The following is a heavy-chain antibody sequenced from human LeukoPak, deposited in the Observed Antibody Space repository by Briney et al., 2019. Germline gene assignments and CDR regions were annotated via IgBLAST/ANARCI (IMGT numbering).Heavy chain of an antibody. D-gene: IGHD3-10*01. CDR3: ASDSNYGSGMHHDY. V-gene: IGHV3-21*01. CDR2: ISSSSSYI. CDR1: GFTFSSYS. Sequence: GGSLRLSCAASGFTFSSYSMNWVRQAPGKGLEWVSSISSSSSYIYYADSVKGRFTISRDNAKNSLYLQMNSLRAEDTAVYYCASDSNYGSGMHHDYWGQGTLVTVSS. J-gene: IGHJ4*02.